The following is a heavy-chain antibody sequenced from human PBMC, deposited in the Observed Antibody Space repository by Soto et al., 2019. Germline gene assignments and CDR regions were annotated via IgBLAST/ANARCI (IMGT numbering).Heavy chain of an antibody. CDR1: GFTFDEYA. Sequence: EVQLVESVGGLVQPGRSLRLSCVASGFTFDEYAVHWVRQAPGKGLEWVSVLSWDSGSINYAASVRGRFTVSRDNAKNSLYLHMTSLGFEDTAFYYCARIVARHSLVPVFDQWGQGALVTVSS. CDR3: ARIVARHSLVPVFDQ. CDR2: LSWDSGSI. V-gene: IGHV3-9*01. D-gene: IGHD2-21*01. J-gene: IGHJ4*02.